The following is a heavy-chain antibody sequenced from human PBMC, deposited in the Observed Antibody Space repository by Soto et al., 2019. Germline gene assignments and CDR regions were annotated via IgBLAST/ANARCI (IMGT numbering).Heavy chain of an antibody. CDR3: ARVIDY. CDR2: ISYDGSNK. J-gene: IGHJ4*02. CDR1: GFTFSSYA. Sequence: QVQLVESGGGVVQPGRSLRLSCAASGFTFSSYAMHWVRQAPGKGLEWVAVISYDGSNKYCADSVKGRFTISRDNSKNTLYLQMNSLRAEDTAVYYCARVIDYWGQGTLVTVSS. V-gene: IGHV3-30-3*01.